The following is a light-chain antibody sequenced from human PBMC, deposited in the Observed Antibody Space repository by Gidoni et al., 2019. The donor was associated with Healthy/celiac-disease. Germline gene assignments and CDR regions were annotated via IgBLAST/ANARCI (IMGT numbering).Light chain of an antibody. CDR2: GAS. Sequence: EIVMTQSPATLSVSPGERATLSCRASESVSSNLAWYQQKPGQAPRLLIYGASPRATGIPARFSGSGSGTEFTLTICSLQSEDFAVYYCQQYTTWPRPFXPXTQVDIK. V-gene: IGKV3-15*01. CDR3: QQYTTWPRP. CDR1: ESVSSN. J-gene: IGKJ1*01.